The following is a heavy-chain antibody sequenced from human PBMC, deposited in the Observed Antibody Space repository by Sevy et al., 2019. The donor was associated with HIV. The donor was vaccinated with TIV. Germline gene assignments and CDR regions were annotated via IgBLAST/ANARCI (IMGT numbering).Heavy chain of an antibody. J-gene: IGHJ5*02. CDR2: ISPSGGST. Sequence: GGSLRLSCSASGFIFNTYAMTWVRQAPGNGLDWVSTISPSGGSTYYADSVRGRFSISRDNSKNTVYLEMNSLRAEDTAVYYCAKEALWGFDPWGQGTLVTVSS. CDR3: AKEALWGFDP. D-gene: IGHD3-16*01. V-gene: IGHV3-23*01. CDR1: GFIFNTYA.